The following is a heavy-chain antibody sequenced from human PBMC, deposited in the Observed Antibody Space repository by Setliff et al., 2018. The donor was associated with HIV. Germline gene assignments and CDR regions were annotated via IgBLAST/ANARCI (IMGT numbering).Heavy chain of an antibody. CDR2: INPNTGGT. CDR1: GYTFTGYF. V-gene: IGHV1-2*02. J-gene: IGHJ5*02. Sequence: GASVKVSCKASGYTFTGYFMHWVRQAPGQGLEWMGWINPNTGGTSYAQKFQGRVTMTRDTSISTAYMELSGLTSDDTTFYYCATKRGDRWFGPWGQGTLVTVSS. D-gene: IGHD3-10*01. CDR3: ATKRGDRWFGP.